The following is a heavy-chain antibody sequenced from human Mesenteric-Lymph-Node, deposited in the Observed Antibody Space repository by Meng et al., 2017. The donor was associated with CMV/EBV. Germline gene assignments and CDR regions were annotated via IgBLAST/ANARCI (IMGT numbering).Heavy chain of an antibody. CDR1: GHAIISGYY. CDR2: SYHTGTT. CDR3: ATSERASFVVVPGASSSYYYGMDV. J-gene: IGHJ6*02. V-gene: IGHV4-38-2*02. Sequence: SETLSLTCTVSGHAIISGYYWGWIRQSPGKGLEWIGSSYHTGTTYYNPSLKSRVTISVDTSKNQFSLKLSSVTAADTAVYYCATSERASFVVVPGASSSYYYGMDVWGQGTTVTVSS. D-gene: IGHD2-2*01.